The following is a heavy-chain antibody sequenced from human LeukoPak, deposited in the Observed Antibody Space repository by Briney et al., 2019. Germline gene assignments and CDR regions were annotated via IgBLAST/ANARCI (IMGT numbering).Heavy chain of an antibody. Sequence: NPGGSLRLSCAASGFTFSDYYMSWIRQAPGKGLEWVSYISSSGRTIYYADSVKSRFTISRDNAKNSLYLQMNSLGAEDTAVYYCARVGSTVTTPYYDYWGQGTLVTVSS. J-gene: IGHJ4*02. CDR1: GFTFSDYY. D-gene: IGHD4-17*01. V-gene: IGHV3-11*01. CDR3: ARVGSTVTTPYYDY. CDR2: ISSSGRTI.